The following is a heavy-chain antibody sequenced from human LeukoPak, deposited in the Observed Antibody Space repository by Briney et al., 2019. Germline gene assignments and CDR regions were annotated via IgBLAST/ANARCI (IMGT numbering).Heavy chain of an antibody. Sequence: ASVKVSCEVSGYTLTELSMHWVRQAPGKGLEWMGGFDPEDGETIYAQKFQGRVTMTEDTSTDTAYMELSSLRSEDTAVYYCATSMIAAAGTPFDYWGQGTLVTVSS. J-gene: IGHJ4*02. D-gene: IGHD6-13*01. V-gene: IGHV1-24*01. CDR1: GYTLTELS. CDR2: FDPEDGET. CDR3: ATSMIAAAGTPFDY.